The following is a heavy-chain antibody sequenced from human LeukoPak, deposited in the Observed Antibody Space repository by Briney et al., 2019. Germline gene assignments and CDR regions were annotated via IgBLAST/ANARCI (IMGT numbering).Heavy chain of an antibody. D-gene: IGHD2-21*01. CDR2: ISSNGGST. J-gene: IGHJ4*02. CDR1: GFTFSSYA. Sequence: GGSLRLSCSASGFTFSSYAMHWVRQAPGKGLEYVSAISSNGGSTYYADSVKGRFTISRDNAKNTVSLQMNSLRAEDTAVYYCARVEVGGDYSKFDYWGQGTLVTVSS. V-gene: IGHV3-64*04. CDR3: ARVEVGGDYSKFDY.